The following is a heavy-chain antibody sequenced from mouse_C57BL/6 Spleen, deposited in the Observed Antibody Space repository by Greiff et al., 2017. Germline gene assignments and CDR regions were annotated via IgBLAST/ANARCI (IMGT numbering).Heavy chain of an antibody. CDR3: ASHYPFAY. CDR1: GYSFTGYY. Sequence: EVQVVESGPELVKPGASVKISCKASGYSFTGYYMNWVKQSPEKSLEWIGEINPSTGGTTYNQKFKAKATLTVDKSSSTAYMQLKSLTSEDSAVYYCASHYPFAYWGQGTLVTVSA. D-gene: IGHD5-5*01. V-gene: IGHV1-42*01. CDR2: INPSTGGT. J-gene: IGHJ3*01.